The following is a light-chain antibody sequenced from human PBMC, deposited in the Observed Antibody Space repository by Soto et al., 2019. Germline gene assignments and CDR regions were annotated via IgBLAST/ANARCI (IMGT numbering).Light chain of an antibody. Sequence: EIVLTQSPGPLSFSPGERAPLSGRASQSLSSTSLAWYQQKPGHGPRLLIYGASRRATGIPDRFSASESGTDFTLTISSLEPEDFAVYFCQQYDSTPWTFGQGTRVESK. CDR2: GAS. V-gene: IGKV3-20*01. CDR3: QQYDSTPWT. J-gene: IGKJ1*01. CDR1: QSLSSTS.